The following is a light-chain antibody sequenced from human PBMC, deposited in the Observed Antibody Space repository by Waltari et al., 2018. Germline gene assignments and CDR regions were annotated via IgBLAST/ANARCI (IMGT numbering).Light chain of an antibody. Sequence: QSALTQPRSVSGSPGQPVPISCTGTSSDFGGYNYASWYQQHPGNAPKLMIYDVSKRPSGVPDRFSGSKSGNTASLTISGLQAEDKADYYCCSYAGSYVVFGGGTKLTVL. J-gene: IGLJ2*01. CDR1: SSDFGGYNY. CDR3: CSYAGSYVV. CDR2: DVS. V-gene: IGLV2-11*01.